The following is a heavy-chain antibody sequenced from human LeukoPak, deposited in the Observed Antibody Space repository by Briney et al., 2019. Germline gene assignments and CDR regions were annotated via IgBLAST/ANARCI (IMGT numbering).Heavy chain of an antibody. D-gene: IGHD3-10*01. CDR2: TSYDGNNK. V-gene: IGHV3-30*01. CDR3: ARGGIPTGPYYYFYYMDV. J-gene: IGHJ6*03. Sequence: GGSLRLSCAASGFTFSRNVMHWVRQAPGKGLEWVALTSYDGNNKFYADSVKGRFTISRDNSRNTLYLQMNSLRGEDAAVYSCARGGIPTGPYYYFYYMDVWGKGAAVTVSS. CDR1: GFTFSRNV.